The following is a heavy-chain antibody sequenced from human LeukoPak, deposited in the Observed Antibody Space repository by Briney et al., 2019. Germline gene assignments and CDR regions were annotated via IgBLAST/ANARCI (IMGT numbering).Heavy chain of an antibody. CDR2: ICCSGGST. V-gene: IGHV3-23*01. CDR1: GFTFSSYA. CDR3: AKGAKGYCSGGSCYVDY. Sequence: GGSLRLSCAASGFTFSSYAMSWVRQAPGEGLEWVSAICCSGGSTYYADPVKGRFTISRDNSKNTLYLQMNSLRAEDTAVYYCAKGAKGYCSGGSCYVDYWGQGTLVTVSS. J-gene: IGHJ4*02. D-gene: IGHD2-15*01.